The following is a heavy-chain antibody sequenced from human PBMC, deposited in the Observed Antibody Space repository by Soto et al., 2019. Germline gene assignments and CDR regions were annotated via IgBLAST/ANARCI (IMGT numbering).Heavy chain of an antibody. CDR1: GVSISSYF. V-gene: IGHV4-59*01. Sequence: PXGTLSLTCSVSGVSISSYFWSWIRQPPGRGLEWIGYTYHRGSTNYSPSLKSRVAISLDTSENQFSLKVNSVTAADTAVYYCARIGGYHGPLDYWGQGTPVTVSS. D-gene: IGHD3-16*02. CDR3: ARIGGYHGPLDY. J-gene: IGHJ4*02. CDR2: TYHRGST.